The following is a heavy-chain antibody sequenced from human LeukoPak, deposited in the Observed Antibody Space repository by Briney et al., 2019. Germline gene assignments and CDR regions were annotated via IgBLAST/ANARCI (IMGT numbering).Heavy chain of an antibody. Sequence: GGSLRLSCAASGFTFSDYYMSWIRQAPGKGLEWVSYISSSGSTIYYADSVKGRFTISRDNAKNSLCLQMNSLRAEDTAVYYCARDVSSGLNWFDPWGQGTLVTVSS. J-gene: IGHJ5*02. V-gene: IGHV3-11*01. CDR2: ISSSGSTI. D-gene: IGHD6-19*01. CDR3: ARDVSSGLNWFDP. CDR1: GFTFSDYY.